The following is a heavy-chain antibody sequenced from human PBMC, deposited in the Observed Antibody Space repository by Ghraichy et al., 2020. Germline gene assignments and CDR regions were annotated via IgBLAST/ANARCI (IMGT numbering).Heavy chain of an antibody. V-gene: IGHV4-30-2*01. D-gene: IGHD3-3*01. CDR1: GGSLSSGGDS. CDR2: IYYSGDT. CDR3: ARRSNNYYGPLDY. J-gene: IGHJ4*02. Sequence: TLSLTCAVSGGSLSSGGDSWSWIRQPPGKGLEWIGYIYYSGDTYYNPSLRSRVTMSIDGSRNQFSLGLSSVTAADTAIYYCARRSNNYYGPLDYWGRGTLVTVSS.